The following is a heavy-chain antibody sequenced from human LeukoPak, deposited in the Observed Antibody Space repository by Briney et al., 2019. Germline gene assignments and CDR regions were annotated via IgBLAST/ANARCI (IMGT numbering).Heavy chain of an antibody. D-gene: IGHD3-3*02. CDR1: GGSFSGYY. Sequence: SETLSLTCAAYGGSFSGYYWSWIRQPPGKGLEWIGEINHSGSTNYNPSLKSRVTISVDTSKNQFSLKLSSVTAADTAVYYCARGRSLGLLDYWGQGTLVTVSS. J-gene: IGHJ4*02. CDR2: INHSGST. V-gene: IGHV4-34*01. CDR3: ARGRSLGLLDY.